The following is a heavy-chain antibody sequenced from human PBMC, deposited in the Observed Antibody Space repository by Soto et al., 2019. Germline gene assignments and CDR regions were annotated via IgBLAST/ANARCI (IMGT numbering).Heavy chain of an antibody. V-gene: IGHV3-33*01. CDR3: ARGRPATSMGRTGHFDF. J-gene: IGHJ4*02. Sequence: GGSLRLSCAASEFTFSNYGMHWVRQAPGKGLEWVAAIRYDGTNKYYADSVEGRFTISRDNSKNTLDLQMSSLRAEDTAVYYCARGRPATSMGRTGHFDFWGQGTLVTVSS. D-gene: IGHD3-10*01. CDR2: IRYDGTNK. CDR1: EFTFSNYG.